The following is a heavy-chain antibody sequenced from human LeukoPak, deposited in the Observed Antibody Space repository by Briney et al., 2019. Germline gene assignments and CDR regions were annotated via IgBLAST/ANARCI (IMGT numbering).Heavy chain of an antibody. CDR1: GYTFIHHW. CDR2: INPSGGNT. J-gene: IGHJ3*02. Sequence: GASVKVSCKASGYTFIHHWMHWVRQAPGQGLEWMGIINPSGGNTNYAQKFQGRVTMTRDMSTSTVYMELSSLRSEDTAVYYCARERSSGYNDAFDIWGQGTMVTVSS. D-gene: IGHD3-22*01. V-gene: IGHV1-46*01. CDR3: ARERSSGYNDAFDI.